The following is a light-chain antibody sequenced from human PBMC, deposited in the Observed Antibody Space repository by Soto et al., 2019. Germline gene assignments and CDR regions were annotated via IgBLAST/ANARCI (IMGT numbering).Light chain of an antibody. Sequence: EIVMTQSPATLSVSPGEGATLSCKASQNVYNNLAWYQQRPGQPPRLLIYDASTRATGISARFSGSGYGTEFTLTISSLQSEDFAVYFCQQCRTWPLTFGGGTKVEI. V-gene: IGKV3-15*01. CDR2: DAS. CDR3: QQCRTWPLT. J-gene: IGKJ4*01. CDR1: QNVYNN.